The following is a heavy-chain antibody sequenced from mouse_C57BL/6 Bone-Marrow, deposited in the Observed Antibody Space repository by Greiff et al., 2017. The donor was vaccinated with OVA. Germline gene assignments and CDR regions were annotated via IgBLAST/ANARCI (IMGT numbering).Heavy chain of an antibody. CDR2: IHPNSGST. CDR3: ARVHGSSDYYAMDY. Sequence: QVHVKQPGAELVKPGASVKLSCKASGYTFTSYWMHWVKQRPGQGLEWIGMIHPNSGSTNYNEKFKSKATLTVDKSSSTAYMQLSSLTSEDSAVYYCARVHGSSDYYAMDYWGQGTSVTVSS. V-gene: IGHV1-64*01. D-gene: IGHD1-1*01. CDR1: GYTFTSYW. J-gene: IGHJ4*01.